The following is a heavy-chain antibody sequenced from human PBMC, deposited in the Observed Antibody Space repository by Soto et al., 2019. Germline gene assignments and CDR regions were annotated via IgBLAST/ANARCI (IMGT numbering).Heavy chain of an antibody. D-gene: IGHD7-27*01. CDR3: GTGDAFDS. Sequence: EVQLVESGGGLVKPGGSLRLSCAASGFIFKNAWMSWVRQTPGKGLEWVGRIKSKSAGGTVDYGTPVKGRFIIARDDSENTLYRQMDSLKTEDTAVYYCGTGDAFDSWGQGTMVTVSS. CDR1: GFIFKNAW. V-gene: IGHV3-15*01. CDR2: IKSKSAGGTV. J-gene: IGHJ3*02.